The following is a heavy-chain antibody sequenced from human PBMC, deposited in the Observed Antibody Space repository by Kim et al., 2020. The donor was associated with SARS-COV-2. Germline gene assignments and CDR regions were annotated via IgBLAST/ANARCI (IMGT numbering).Heavy chain of an antibody. J-gene: IGHJ6*02. Sequence: ASVKVSCKASGYTFTSYAMNWVRQAPGQGLEWMGWINTNTGNPTYAQGFTGRFVFSLDTSVSTAYLQISSLKAEDTAVYYCARDGYSYGWSVYYYGMDVWGQGTPVTVSS. D-gene: IGHD5-18*01. V-gene: IGHV7-4-1*02. CDR1: GYTFTSYA. CDR3: ARDGYSYGWSVYYYGMDV. CDR2: INTNTGNP.